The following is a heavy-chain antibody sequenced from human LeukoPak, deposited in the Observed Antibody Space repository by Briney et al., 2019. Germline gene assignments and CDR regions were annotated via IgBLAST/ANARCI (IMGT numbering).Heavy chain of an antibody. CDR2: IKSKTDGGTT. CDR3: TTGVDSSSSYSPN. Sequence: GGSLRLSCAASGFTFSNAWMSWVRQAPGKGLEWVGGIKSKTDGGTTDYAAPVKGRFTISRADSKNTLYLQMNGLKTEDTAVYYCTTGVDSSSSYSPNWGQGTLVTVSS. CDR1: GFTFSNAW. J-gene: IGHJ4*02. V-gene: IGHV3-15*01. D-gene: IGHD6-13*01.